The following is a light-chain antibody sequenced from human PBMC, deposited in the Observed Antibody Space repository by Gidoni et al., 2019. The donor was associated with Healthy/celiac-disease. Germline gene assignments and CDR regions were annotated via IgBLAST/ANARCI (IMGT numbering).Light chain of an antibody. CDR3: QQRSNWPPFT. CDR1: QSVSSY. CDR2: DAS. V-gene: IGKV3-11*01. Sequence: EIVLTQSPATLSLSPGERATPSCRASQSVSSYLAWYQQKPGQAPRLLIYDASTRSTGIPARFSGSGSGTDFTLTISSLEPEDFAVYYCQQRSNWPPFTFGGGTKVEIK. J-gene: IGKJ4*01.